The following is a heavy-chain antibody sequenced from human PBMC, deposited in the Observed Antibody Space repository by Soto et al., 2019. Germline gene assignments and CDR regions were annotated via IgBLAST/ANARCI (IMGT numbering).Heavy chain of an antibody. V-gene: IGHV3-21*01. CDR2: ISSRSAYI. CDR1: GFTFSSYS. CDR3: ARVIGYYDGSGYPDY. D-gene: IGHD3-22*01. J-gene: IGHJ4*02. Sequence: EVQLVESGGGLVKPGGSLRLSCAASGFTFSSYSMNWFRQAPGKGLEWVSSISSRSAYIYYADSVKGRFSISRDNAKNSLFLQMNSLRAEDTAVYYCARVIGYYDGSGYPDYWGQGTLVTVSS.